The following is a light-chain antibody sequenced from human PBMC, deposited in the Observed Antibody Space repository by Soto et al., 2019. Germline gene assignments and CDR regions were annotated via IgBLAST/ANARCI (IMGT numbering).Light chain of an antibody. V-gene: IGKV1-5*01. CDR1: ETISNW. J-gene: IGKJ1*01. Sequence: DIQMTQSPSTLSASVGDRVTITCRASETISNWLAWYQQKPGKAPKILIYDATSLESGVPARFSGSRSGTYFTLTISSLQPDDFATYYCQQYHSYSTFGQGTNVEVK. CDR3: QQYHSYST. CDR2: DAT.